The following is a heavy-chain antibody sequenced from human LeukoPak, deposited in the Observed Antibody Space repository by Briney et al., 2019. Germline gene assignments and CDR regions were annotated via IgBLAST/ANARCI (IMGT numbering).Heavy chain of an antibody. CDR2: IKSKTDGGTP. Sequence: GGSLRLPCAASGFTFNNAWMSWVRQAPGKGLEWVGRIKSKTDGGTPDYAAPVKGRFTISRDDSKTTLYLQMNSLKTEDTAFYYCATGTWLQDWGQGTLVTVSS. V-gene: IGHV3-15*01. CDR1: GFTFNNAW. J-gene: IGHJ4*02. CDR3: ATGTWLQD. D-gene: IGHD5-24*01.